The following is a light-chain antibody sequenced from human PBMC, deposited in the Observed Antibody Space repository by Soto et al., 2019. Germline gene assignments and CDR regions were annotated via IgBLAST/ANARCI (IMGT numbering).Light chain of an antibody. CDR1: QTLGNK. J-gene: IGKJ3*01. V-gene: IGKV3D-15*01. CDR3: QKHNALPLT. Sequence: EIVMTQSPATLSVSPGERATLSCRASQTLGNKLAWYQQKPGQAPRLLIYGASTRATGIPARFSGSGSGTEFTLTISSLQSEDFAIYYCQKHNALPLTFGPGTKVDLK. CDR2: GAS.